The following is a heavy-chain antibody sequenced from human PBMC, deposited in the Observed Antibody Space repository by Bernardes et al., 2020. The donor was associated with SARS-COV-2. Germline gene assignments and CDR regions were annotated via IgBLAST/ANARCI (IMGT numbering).Heavy chain of an antibody. CDR1: GGSISSYY. V-gene: IGHV4-59*01. D-gene: IGHD2-15*01. CDR2: IYYSGST. Sequence: LSLTCTVSGGSISSYYWSWIRQPPGKGLEWIGYIYYSGSTNYNPSLKSRVTISVDTSKNQFSLKLSSVTAADTAVYYCARGIGYCSGGSCYPLVLGDYWGQGTLVTVSS. CDR3: ARGIGYCSGGSCYPLVLGDY. J-gene: IGHJ4*02.